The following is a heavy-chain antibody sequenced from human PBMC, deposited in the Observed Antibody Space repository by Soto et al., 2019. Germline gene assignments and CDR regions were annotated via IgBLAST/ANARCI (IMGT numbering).Heavy chain of an antibody. CDR2: ISNSGST. Sequence: PSETLSLTCTVSGGSVTSDGDYWTWIRQSPGKGLEWIGYISNSGSTGYNPSLKTRLSMSVDRSKNHFTLRLTSVTAADTAVYFCATESGSTYGYFDHWGQGTQVTVSS. CDR3: ATESGSTYGYFDH. D-gene: IGHD5-18*01. V-gene: IGHV4-30-4*01. CDR1: GGSVTSDGDY. J-gene: IGHJ4*02.